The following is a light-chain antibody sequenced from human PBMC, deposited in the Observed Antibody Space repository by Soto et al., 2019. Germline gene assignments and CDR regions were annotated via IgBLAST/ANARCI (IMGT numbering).Light chain of an antibody. CDR3: GAWDSSLSAVV. CDR2: DNN. CDR1: SSHIGNNY. V-gene: IGLV1-51*01. Sequence: QSVLTQPPSVSAAPGQKVTISCSGSSSHIGNNYVSWYHHLPGTAPKLLIYDNNKRPSGIPDRFSGSRSGTSATLGITGLQTGDEAHYYCGAWDSSLSAVVFGGGTKLTVL. J-gene: IGLJ2*01.